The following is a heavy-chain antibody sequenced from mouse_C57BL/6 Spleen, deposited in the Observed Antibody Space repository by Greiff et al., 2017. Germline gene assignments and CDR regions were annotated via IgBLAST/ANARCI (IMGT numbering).Heavy chain of an antibody. D-gene: IGHD2-4*01. CDR3: AREDYDYFDV. Sequence: QVQLKQPGAELVKPGASVKLSCKASGYTFTSYWMHWVKQRPGRGLEWIGRIDPNSGGTKYNEKFKSKATLTVDKPSSTAYMQLSSLTSEDSAVYYCAREDYDYFDVWGTGTTVTVSS. CDR1: GYTFTSYW. V-gene: IGHV1-72*01. CDR2: IDPNSGGT. J-gene: IGHJ1*03.